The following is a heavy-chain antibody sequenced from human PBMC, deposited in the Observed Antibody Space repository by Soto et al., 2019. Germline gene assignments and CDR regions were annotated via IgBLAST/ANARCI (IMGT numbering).Heavy chain of an antibody. J-gene: IGHJ4*02. CDR3: ARHFRPAIAAPGAFDY. CDR1: GGTIRSHH. Sequence: PSETLSLTCIVSGGTIRSHHWSWIRQPQGKGLEWIGYIYYSGSTNYNPSLKSRVTISVDTSKNQFSLKLSSVTAADTAVYYCARHFRPAIAAPGAFDYWGQGTLVTVSS. V-gene: IGHV4-59*08. D-gene: IGHD2-21*02. CDR2: IYYSGST.